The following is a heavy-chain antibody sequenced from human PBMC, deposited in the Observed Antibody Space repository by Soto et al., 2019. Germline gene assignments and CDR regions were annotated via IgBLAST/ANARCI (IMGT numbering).Heavy chain of an antibody. Sequence: EGSLRLSCAAYGFNVSSYEMNWVRQAPGKGLAWVSYISSSGSTIYYADSVKGRFTISRDNDKNSLYLQMNSLRAEDTAVYYCASLWLGYWGQGTLVTVSS. CDR1: GFNVSSYE. J-gene: IGHJ4*02. V-gene: IGHV3-48*03. D-gene: IGHD6-19*01. CDR2: ISSSGSTI. CDR3: ASLWLGY.